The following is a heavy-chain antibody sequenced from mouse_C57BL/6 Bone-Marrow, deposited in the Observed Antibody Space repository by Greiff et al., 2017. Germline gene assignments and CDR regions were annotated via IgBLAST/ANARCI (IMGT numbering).Heavy chain of an antibody. Sequence: VQLQQSGAELVRPGASVKLSCTASGFNIKDDYMHWVKQRPEQGLAWIGWIDPENGDTEYASKFKGKATLTADKSSTTAYMQFSSLTSEDSAIYYCARIWALYGFYAMDYWGQGTSVTVSS. V-gene: IGHV14-4*01. D-gene: IGHD1-2*01. J-gene: IGHJ4*01. CDR1: GFNIKDDY. CDR3: ARIWALYGFYAMDY. CDR2: IDPENGDT.